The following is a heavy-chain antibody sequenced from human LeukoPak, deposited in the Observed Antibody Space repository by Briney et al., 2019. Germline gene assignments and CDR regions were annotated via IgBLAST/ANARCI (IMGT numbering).Heavy chain of an antibody. CDR1: GFIFSSYE. CDR2: ISGSGTTI. CDR3: ARDYGDLPARVPYFDY. D-gene: IGHD4-17*01. Sequence: PGGSLRLSCAASGFIFSSYEMNWVRQAPGKGLEWVSYISGSGTTIYYAASVKGRFTISRDNAKNSLYLQMKSLRDEDTAIYCCARDYGDLPARVPYFDYWGQGTLVTVSS. V-gene: IGHV3-48*03. J-gene: IGHJ4*02.